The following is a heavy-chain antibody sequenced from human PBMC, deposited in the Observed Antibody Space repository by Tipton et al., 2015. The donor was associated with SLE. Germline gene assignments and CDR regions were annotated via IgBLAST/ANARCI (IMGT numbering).Heavy chain of an antibody. CDR2: VVTGGNT. D-gene: IGHD6-19*01. CDR3: AGSTGWYALDM. V-gene: IGHV4-4*07. J-gene: IGHJ3*02. CDR1: GGSIRAYY. Sequence: LRLSCTVSGGSIRAYYWNFFRQPAGQGLEWIGRVVTGGNTNYNPSLTSRLTMSRDTSKNQFSLKLTSVTAADTAVYYCAGSTGWYALDMWGPGTMVTVSS.